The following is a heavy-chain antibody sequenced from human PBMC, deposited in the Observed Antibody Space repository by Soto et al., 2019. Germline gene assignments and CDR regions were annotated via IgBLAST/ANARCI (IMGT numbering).Heavy chain of an antibody. CDR2: IYYSGST. Sequence: SETLSLTCTVSGGSMRPYYCSWIRQPPGQGLEWIGHIYYSGSTTNYNPSLKSRVTISVDTSKNQFSLKLSSVTAADTAVYYCARAAIVAATIDAFDLWGQGTMVTVSS. CDR1: GGSMRPYY. V-gene: IGHV4-59*01. CDR3: ARAAIVAATIDAFDL. D-gene: IGHD1-26*01. J-gene: IGHJ3*01.